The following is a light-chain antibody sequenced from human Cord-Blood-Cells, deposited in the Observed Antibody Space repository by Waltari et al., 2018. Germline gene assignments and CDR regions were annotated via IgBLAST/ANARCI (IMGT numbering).Light chain of an antibody. J-gene: IGLJ3*02. CDR2: RNN. CDR1: SSNIGSIY. CDR3: AAWDDSLSGPV. Sequence: QSVLTQPPSASGTPGQRVTISCSGSSSNIGSIYVYWYQQLPGPAPKLLIYRNNQRPAGVPVRFSGSKSGTSASLAISGRRSVDEADYYGAAWDDSLSGPVFGGGTKLSVL. V-gene: IGLV1-47*01.